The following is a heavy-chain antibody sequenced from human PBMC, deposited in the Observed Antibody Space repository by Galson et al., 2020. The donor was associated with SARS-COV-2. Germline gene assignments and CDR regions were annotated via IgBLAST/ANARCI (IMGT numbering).Heavy chain of an antibody. V-gene: IGHV1-69*06. D-gene: IGHD6-19*01. CDR1: GGTFSSYA. Sequence: SVKVSCKASGGTFSSYAISWVRQAPGQGLAWMGGIIPIFVTANYAQKFQGRVTITADKSTSTAYMELSSLRSEDTAVYYCARSKGMVGIAVAGMYYFDYWGQGTLVTVSS. J-gene: IGHJ4*02. CDR2: IIPIFVTA. CDR3: ARSKGMVGIAVAGMYYFDY.